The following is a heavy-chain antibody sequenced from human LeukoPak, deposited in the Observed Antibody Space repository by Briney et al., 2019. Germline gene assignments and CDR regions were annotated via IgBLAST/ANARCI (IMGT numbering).Heavy chain of an antibody. CDR1: GFTFSSYA. V-gene: IGHV3-23*01. D-gene: IGHD1-26*01. CDR3: ARIQSGFDI. Sequence: PGGSLRLSCAASGFTFSSYAMSWVRQAPGKGLEWVSAISGSGGSTYYADSVKGRFTISRDNAKKSLYLQMNSLRAEDTAVYYCARIQSGFDIWGQGTMVTVSS. CDR2: ISGSGGST. J-gene: IGHJ3*02.